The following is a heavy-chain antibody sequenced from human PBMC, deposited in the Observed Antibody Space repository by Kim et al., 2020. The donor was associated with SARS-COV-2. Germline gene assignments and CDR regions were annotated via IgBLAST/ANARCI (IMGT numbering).Heavy chain of an antibody. CDR3: ARDRILVVAGTGYYGMDV. J-gene: IGHJ6*02. D-gene: IGHD6-19*01. CDR2: TYYRSKWYN. Sequence: SQTLSLTCAISGDSVSSNSAACNWIRQSPSRGLEWLGRTYYRSKWYNDYAVSVKSRITINPDTSKNQFSLQLNSVTPEDTAVYYCARDRILVVAGTGYYGMDVWGQGTTVTVSS. V-gene: IGHV6-1*01. CDR1: GDSVSSNSAA.